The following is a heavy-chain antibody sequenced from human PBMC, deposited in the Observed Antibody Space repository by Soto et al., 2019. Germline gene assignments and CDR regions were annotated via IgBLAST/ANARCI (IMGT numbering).Heavy chain of an antibody. Sequence: GGSLRLSCAASGFTFSSYWMHWVRQGPGKGLVWVSRVKSDESTTSYADSVKGRFTISRDNAKNTLYLQMSSLRVEDTALYYCVCFECGRTAVVTAMEANGYWGQGTLVTVSS. CDR3: VCFECGRTAVVTAMEANGY. J-gene: IGHJ4*02. V-gene: IGHV3-74*01. CDR1: GFTFSSYW. D-gene: IGHD2-21*02. CDR2: VKSDESTT.